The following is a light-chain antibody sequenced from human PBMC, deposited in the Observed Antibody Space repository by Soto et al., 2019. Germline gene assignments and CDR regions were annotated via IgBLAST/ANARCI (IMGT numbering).Light chain of an antibody. V-gene: IGKV3-20*01. CDR3: QQYDFSLRT. J-gene: IGKJ1*01. Sequence: EIVLTQSPGTLSLSPGERATLSCRVSQSVSGNYLAWYQQKPGQAPRLLIYGASSRASGIPDRFSGSGTGTDFTLTIRRLEPEDIAVYYCQQYDFSLRTFGQGSKVEI. CDR2: GAS. CDR1: QSVSGNY.